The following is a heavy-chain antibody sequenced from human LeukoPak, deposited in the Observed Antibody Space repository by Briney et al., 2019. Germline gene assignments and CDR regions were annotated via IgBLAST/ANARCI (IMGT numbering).Heavy chain of an antibody. CDR1: GGSISNYY. V-gene: IGHV4-59*12. Sequence: SETLSLTCTVSGGSISNYYWNWIRQPPGKGLEWIGHIYFNGNTNYNPSLKSRVTISVDTSKNQFSLKLSSVTAADTAIYYCARETRGLGGFDSWGQGTLVTVSS. CDR3: ARETRGLGGFDS. D-gene: IGHD3-16*01. CDR2: IYFNGNT. J-gene: IGHJ4*02.